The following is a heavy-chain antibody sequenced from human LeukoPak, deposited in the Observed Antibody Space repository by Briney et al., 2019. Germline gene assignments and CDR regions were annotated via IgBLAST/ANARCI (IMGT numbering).Heavy chain of an antibody. V-gene: IGHV4-34*01. Sequence: PSETLSLTCAVYGGSFSGYYWSWIRQPPGKGLEWIGEINHSGSTNYNPSLKSRVTISVDTSKNQFSLKLSSVTAADTAVYYCGRDTDFDYWGQGTLVTVSS. J-gene: IGHJ4*02. CDR3: GRDTDFDY. CDR2: INHSGST. CDR1: GGSFSGYY. D-gene: IGHD2-2*02.